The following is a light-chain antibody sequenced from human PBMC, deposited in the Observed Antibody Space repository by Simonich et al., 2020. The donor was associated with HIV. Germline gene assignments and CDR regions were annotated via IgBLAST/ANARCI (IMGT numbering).Light chain of an antibody. CDR1: QRVLNSSNNKRL. CDR2: WAS. J-gene: IGKJ5*01. V-gene: IGKV4-1*01. Sequence: DIVMTQSPDSLAVSVGERATITCKSSQRVLNSSNNKRLVAWYQQKPGQSPKLLIYWASSRESGVPDRFSGSGSGTDFTLTISSLQAEDVAVYYCQQYYSTPFTFGQGTRLEIK. CDR3: QQYYSTPFT.